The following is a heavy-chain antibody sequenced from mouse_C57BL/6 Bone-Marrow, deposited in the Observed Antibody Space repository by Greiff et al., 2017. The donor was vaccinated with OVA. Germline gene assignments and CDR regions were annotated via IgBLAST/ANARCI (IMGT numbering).Heavy chain of an antibody. CDR2: ISSGSSTI. Sequence: VQLKESGGGLVKPGGSLKLSCAASGFTFSDYGMHWVRQAPEKGLEWVAYISSGSSTIYYADTVKGRFTISRDNAKNTLFLQMTSLRSEDTAMYYCARNSSGYEFAYWGQGTLVTVSA. J-gene: IGHJ3*01. CDR1: GFTFSDYG. CDR3: ARNSSGYEFAY. D-gene: IGHD3-2*02. V-gene: IGHV5-17*01.